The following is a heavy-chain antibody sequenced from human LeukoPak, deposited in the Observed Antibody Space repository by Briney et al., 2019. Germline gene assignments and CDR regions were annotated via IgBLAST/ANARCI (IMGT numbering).Heavy chain of an antibody. CDR2: MYHSGSA. CDR1: GGSIDSYF. D-gene: IGHD2-21*01. CDR3: ARVLPAYWNGDPPYYMDV. V-gene: IGHV4-59*01. J-gene: IGHJ6*03. Sequence: SETLSLTCTVSGGSIDSYFWTWIRQPPGKGLEFIGNMYHSGSASYNDSLKGRATISLGSSRKEFSLKLTSVTAADTAVYFCARVLPAYWNGDPPYYMDVWCKGTTVTVSS.